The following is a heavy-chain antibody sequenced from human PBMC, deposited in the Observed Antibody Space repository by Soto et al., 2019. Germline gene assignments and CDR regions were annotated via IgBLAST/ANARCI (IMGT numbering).Heavy chain of an antibody. V-gene: IGHV4-59*13. CDR2: IFYRGET. CDR3: ARGNNSNFEGLIV. CDR1: GGTIGVYS. J-gene: IGHJ4*02. D-gene: IGHD4-4*01. Sequence: PSETLSLTCSVSGGTIGVYSWNWIRQPPGKGLEWIGYIFYRGETNYNPSHYLWSRVTISTSKNQYSLTLTSVTAADTAVYYWARGNNSNFEGLIVWGQGTLVTVSS.